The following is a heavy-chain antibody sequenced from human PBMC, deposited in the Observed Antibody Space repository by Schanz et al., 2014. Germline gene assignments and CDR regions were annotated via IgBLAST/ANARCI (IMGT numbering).Heavy chain of an antibody. V-gene: IGHV4-31*03. J-gene: IGHJ6*02. D-gene: IGHD3-16*01. CDR1: GASISSGGYY. Sequence: QVQLQESGPGQVRPSETLSLTCTVSGASISSGGYYWDWIRLLPGKGLEWIGYISYSGSTSFNPSLKSRLTMSVDTSKIQFSLRLSSVTAADTAVYYCARHGGIPYYPMDVWGQGTTVTVSS. CDR2: ISYSGST. CDR3: ARHGGIPYYPMDV.